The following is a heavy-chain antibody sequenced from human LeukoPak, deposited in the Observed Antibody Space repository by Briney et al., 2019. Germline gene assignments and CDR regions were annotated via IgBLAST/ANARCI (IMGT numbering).Heavy chain of an antibody. J-gene: IGHJ6*02. CDR2: IRFDGDFK. CDR3: ARSVYGSGSYMDV. Sequence: GSLRLSCAASGFSLSSYGMHWVRQAPGKGLEWVSSIRFDGDFKHYGDSVKGRVAISRNNAENKVFLQMNNLRGEDTGVYFCARSVYGSGSYMDVWGRGTTVIVSS. D-gene: IGHD3-10*01. CDR1: GFSLSSYG. V-gene: IGHV3-33*03.